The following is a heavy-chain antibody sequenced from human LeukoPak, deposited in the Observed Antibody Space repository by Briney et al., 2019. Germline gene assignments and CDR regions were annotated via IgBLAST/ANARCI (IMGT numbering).Heavy chain of an antibody. CDR3: ARAGRSYYGSGSHWFDP. Sequence: SETLSLTCTVSGGSISSYYWSWIRQPPGKGLEWIGYIYYSGSTNYNPSLKSRVTISVDTSKNQFSLKLSSVTAADTGVYYCARAGRSYYGSGSHWFDPWGQGTLVTVSS. D-gene: IGHD3-10*01. CDR1: GGSISSYY. V-gene: IGHV4-59*12. CDR2: IYYSGST. J-gene: IGHJ5*02.